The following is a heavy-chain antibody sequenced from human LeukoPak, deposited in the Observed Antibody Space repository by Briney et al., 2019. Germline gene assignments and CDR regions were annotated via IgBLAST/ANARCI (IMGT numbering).Heavy chain of an antibody. D-gene: IGHD2-15*01. J-gene: IGHJ5*02. Sequence: SETLSLTCTVSGGSISSYYWSWIRQPAGKGLEWIGRIYTSGSTSYNPSLKSRVTMSVDTSKNQFSLELSSLTAADTAVYYCARGVSLGYCSGGSCYNRFDAWGQGTLVTVSS. CDR3: ARGVSLGYCSGGSCYNRFDA. V-gene: IGHV4-4*07. CDR1: GGSISSYY. CDR2: IYTSGST.